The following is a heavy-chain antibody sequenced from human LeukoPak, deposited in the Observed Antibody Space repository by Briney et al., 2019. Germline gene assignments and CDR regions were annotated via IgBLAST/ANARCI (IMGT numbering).Heavy chain of an antibody. V-gene: IGHV4-39*07. Sequence: SETLSLTCTVSGGSISSGSYYWGWIRQPPGKGLEWIGSIHYSGSTNYNPSLKSRVTISVDTSKNQFSLKLSSVTAADTAVYYCARRAGAYSHPYDYWGQGTLVTVSS. CDR1: GGSISSGSYY. CDR2: IHYSGST. J-gene: IGHJ4*02. D-gene: IGHD4/OR15-4a*01. CDR3: ARRAGAYSHPYDY.